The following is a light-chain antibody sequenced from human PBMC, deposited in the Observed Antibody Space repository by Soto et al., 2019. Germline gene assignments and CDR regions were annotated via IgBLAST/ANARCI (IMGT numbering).Light chain of an antibody. V-gene: IGKV3-20*01. CDR1: QSINSAY. CDR3: QQYDNSPRYT. J-gene: IGKJ2*01. CDR2: AAS. Sequence: ETVLTQSPGTLSLSPGERATLSCRTSQSINSAYLAWYQHKPGQAPRLLIYAASNRATGIPDRFSGSGSGTDFTLTINRLEPEDFAVYYCQQYDNSPRYTFGQGTKLEIK.